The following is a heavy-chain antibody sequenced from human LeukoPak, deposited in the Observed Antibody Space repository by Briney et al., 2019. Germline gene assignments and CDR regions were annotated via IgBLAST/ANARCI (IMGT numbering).Heavy chain of an antibody. CDR1: GFTFSSYW. CDR3: AREVSGGYYAVDY. V-gene: IGHV3-64*01. J-gene: IGHJ4*02. Sequence: GGSLRLSCAASGFTFSSYWMSWVRQAPGKGLEYVSAISSNGGSTYYANSVKGRFTISRDNAKNTLYLQMSSLRAEDMAVYYCAREVSGGYYAVDYWGQGTLVTVSS. CDR2: ISSNGGST. D-gene: IGHD1-26*01.